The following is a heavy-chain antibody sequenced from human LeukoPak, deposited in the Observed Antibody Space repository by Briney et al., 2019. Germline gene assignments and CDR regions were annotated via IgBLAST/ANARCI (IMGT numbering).Heavy chain of an antibody. CDR2: IYYSGST. D-gene: IGHD3-10*01. CDR3: ARGITRRRVFDI. Sequence: PSETLSLTCTVSGGSISSGDFYWSWIRQPPGKGLEWIGYIYYSGSTYYNPSLKSRVTISVDTSKNQFSLKLGSVTAADTAVYYCARGITRRRVFDIWGQGTRVTVSS. CDR1: GGSISSGDFY. V-gene: IGHV4-30-4*01. J-gene: IGHJ3*02.